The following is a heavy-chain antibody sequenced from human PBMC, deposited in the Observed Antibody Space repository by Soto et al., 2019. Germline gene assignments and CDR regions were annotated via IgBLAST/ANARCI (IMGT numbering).Heavy chain of an antibody. CDR1: GFTFSSYA. D-gene: IGHD1-26*01. Sequence: QVQLVESGGGVVQPGRSLRLSCAASGFTFSSYAMHWVRQAPGKGLEWVAVISYDGSNKYYADSVKGRFTISRDNSKNTLYLQMNSLRAEDTAVYSCAVSNGWEAFDIWGQGTMVTVSS. CDR3: AVSNGWEAFDI. CDR2: ISYDGSNK. J-gene: IGHJ3*02. V-gene: IGHV3-30-3*01.